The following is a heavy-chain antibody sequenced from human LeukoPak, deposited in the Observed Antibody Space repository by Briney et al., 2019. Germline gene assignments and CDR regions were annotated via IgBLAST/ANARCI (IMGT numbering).Heavy chain of an antibody. CDR2: INHSGST. CDR3: ARAPSYYYAGRGADY. J-gene: IGHJ4*02. V-gene: IGHV4-34*01. CDR1: GGSFSGYY. Sequence: PSETLSLTCAVSGGSFSGYYWSWIRHPPGKGLEWIGEINHSGSTNYNPSLKSRVTISVDTSKNQFSLKLSSVTAADTAVYYCARAPSYYYAGRGADYWGQGTLVTVSS. D-gene: IGHD3-10*01.